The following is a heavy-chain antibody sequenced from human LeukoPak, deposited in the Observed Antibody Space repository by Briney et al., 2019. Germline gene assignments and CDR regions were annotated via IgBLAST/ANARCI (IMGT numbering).Heavy chain of an antibody. J-gene: IGHJ4*02. Sequence: PSETLSLTCTVSGGSISSSSYYWGWIRQPPGKGLEWIGSIYYSGSTYYNPSLKSRVTISVDTSKNQFSLKLSSVTAADTAVYYCAIPRGNDSSGYYDYWGQGTLVTVSS. CDR2: IYYSGST. D-gene: IGHD3-22*01. CDR1: GGSISSSSYY. V-gene: IGHV4-39*01. CDR3: AIPRGNDSSGYYDY.